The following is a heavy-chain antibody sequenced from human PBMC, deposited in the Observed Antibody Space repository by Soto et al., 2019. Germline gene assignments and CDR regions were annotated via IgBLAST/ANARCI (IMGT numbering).Heavy chain of an antibody. CDR3: ARDIGYCSGGSCYKGDWFDP. Sequence: PSGSLRLSCAASGFTFSSACMNLVRQAPGKGLEWVGRIKSKTDGGTTDYAAPVKGRFTISRDDSKNTLYLQMNSLRAEDTAVYYCARDIGYCSGGSCYKGDWFDPWGQGTLVTVSS. V-gene: IGHV3-15*07. J-gene: IGHJ5*02. CDR2: IKSKTDGGTT. CDR1: GFTFSSAC. D-gene: IGHD2-15*01.